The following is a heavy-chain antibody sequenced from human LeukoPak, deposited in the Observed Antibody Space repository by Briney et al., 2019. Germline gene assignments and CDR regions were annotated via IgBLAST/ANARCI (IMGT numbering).Heavy chain of an antibody. Sequence: GGSLRLSCSASGFTFSYYTMHWVRQAPGKGLEYVSTISSNGASTYYADSVKGRFTISRDNSKNTLYLQMNSLRAEDTAVYYCARDRLARIDAGPYWYFDLWGRGTLVTVSS. V-gene: IGHV3-64*04. D-gene: IGHD2/OR15-2a*01. CDR2: ISSNGAST. CDR3: ARDRLARIDAGPYWYFDL. CDR1: GFTFSYYT. J-gene: IGHJ2*01.